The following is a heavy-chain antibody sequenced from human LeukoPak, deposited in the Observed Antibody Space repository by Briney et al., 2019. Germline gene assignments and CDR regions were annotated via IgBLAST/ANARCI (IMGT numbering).Heavy chain of an antibody. Sequence: VASVKVSCKASGGTFSSYAINWMRQAPGQGLEWMGGIIPMFGTPNYAQKFQGTVTISTDESTSTAYMELSSLTSEDTAIYYCATDLNWNYGWFDPWGQGTLVTVSS. J-gene: IGHJ5*02. CDR1: GGTFSSYA. D-gene: IGHD1-7*01. V-gene: IGHV1-69*05. CDR2: IIPMFGTP. CDR3: ATDLNWNYGWFDP.